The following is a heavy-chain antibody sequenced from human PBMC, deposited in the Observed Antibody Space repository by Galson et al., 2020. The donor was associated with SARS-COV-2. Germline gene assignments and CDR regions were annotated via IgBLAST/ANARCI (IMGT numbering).Heavy chain of an antibody. CDR3: ASSLTPEYYDSSGYSFDY. Sequence: ETSEPLSPTCNVPGGSISSSYWSWIRQPPGKGLEWIGYIYYSGRTNYNPSLKSRVTISVDTSKNQSSRKLSSVTAADTAVYYCASSLTPEYYDSSGYSFDYWGQGTPVTVSS. J-gene: IGHJ4*02. D-gene: IGHD3-22*01. CDR1: GGSISSSY. CDR2: IYYSGRT. V-gene: IGHV4-59*08.